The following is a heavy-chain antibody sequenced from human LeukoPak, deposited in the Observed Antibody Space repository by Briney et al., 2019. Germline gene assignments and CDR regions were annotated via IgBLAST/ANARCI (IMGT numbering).Heavy chain of an antibody. CDR3: AKFFRRVATLWEYYDC. Sequence: GGSLRLSCATSGFAFQTYALSWVRQAPGKGLEWVSTISGSGGHTYHADSVKGRFTISRDNSRDTLYLQMNSLRAEDTAVYSCAKFFRRVATLWEYYDCWGQGTLVTVSS. J-gene: IGHJ4*02. CDR1: GFAFQTYA. D-gene: IGHD5-12*01. CDR2: ISGSGGHT. V-gene: IGHV3-23*01.